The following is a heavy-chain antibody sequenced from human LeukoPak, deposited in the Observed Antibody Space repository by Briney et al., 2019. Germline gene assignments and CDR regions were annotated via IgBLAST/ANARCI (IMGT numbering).Heavy chain of an antibody. Sequence: SETLSLTCAVYGESFDGFYWNWIRQPPGKGLEWIGEISYSGMTNYNPALMTRVAISADSSKRQFSLDLTSVTAADTAVYYCAIRLATSRLATATTWFDPWGQGTLVSVSS. D-gene: IGHD2-2*01. V-gene: IGHV4-34*01. CDR1: GESFDGFY. CDR3: AIRLATSRLATATTWFDP. J-gene: IGHJ5*02. CDR2: ISYSGMT.